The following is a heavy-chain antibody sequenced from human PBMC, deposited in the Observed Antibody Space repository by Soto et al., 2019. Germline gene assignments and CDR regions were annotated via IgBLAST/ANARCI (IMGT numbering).Heavy chain of an antibody. V-gene: IGHV3-23*01. J-gene: IGHJ6*02. CDR2: ISGSGGST. Sequence: GGSLRLSCAASGFTFSSYAMSWVRQAPGKGLEWVSAISGSGGSTYYADSVKGRFTISRDNSKNTLYLQMSSLRPEDTAVYYCVKERYAQLWLEDYGMDVWGQGTSVTLSS. CDR1: GFTFSSYA. CDR3: VKERYAQLWLEDYGMDV. D-gene: IGHD5-18*01.